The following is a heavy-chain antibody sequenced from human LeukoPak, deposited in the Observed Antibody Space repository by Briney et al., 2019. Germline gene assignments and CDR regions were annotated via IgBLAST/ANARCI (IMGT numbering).Heavy chain of an antibody. J-gene: IGHJ4*02. D-gene: IGHD3-22*01. V-gene: IGHV3-21*01. CDR1: RFTFSSYS. Sequence: GGSLRLSCAASRFTFSSYSMNWVRQAPGRALEWVSSITSSGTYIFYADSVKGRFTISRDNAKNSLYLQMNSLRAEDTAVYYCARDLYRIVVVPHYFDYWGQGTLVTVSS. CDR3: ARDLYRIVVVPHYFDY. CDR2: ITSSGTYI.